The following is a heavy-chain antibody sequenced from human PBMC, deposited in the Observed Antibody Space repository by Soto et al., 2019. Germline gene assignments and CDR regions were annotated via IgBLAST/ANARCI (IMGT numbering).Heavy chain of an antibody. V-gene: IGHV4-59*01. CDR3: ASYRGAFYFDS. CDR2: VFYGGT. D-gene: IGHD4-4*01. CDR1: GRSMSSNY. J-gene: IGHJ4*02. Sequence: KSSETLSLTCSVSGRSMSSNYWSWIRQSPDKGLEWLGYVFYGGTDYNPSLEGRVSMSVETSKSQFSLKLTSVTAADTAVYYCASYRGAFYFDSWGQGIQVTVS.